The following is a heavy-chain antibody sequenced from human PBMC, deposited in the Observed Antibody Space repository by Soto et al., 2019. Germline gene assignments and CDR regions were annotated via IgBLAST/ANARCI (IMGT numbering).Heavy chain of an antibody. CDR3: AREDIVVVTAAPGAFDI. CDR1: GFTFSSYG. CDR2: IWYDGSIK. J-gene: IGHJ3*02. V-gene: IGHV3-33*01. D-gene: IGHD2-21*02. Sequence: QVQLVESGGGVVQPGRSLRLSCAASGFTFSSYGMHWVRQAPGKGLEWVAVIWYDGSIKYYADSVKGRFTISRDNSKNTLYLQMNSLRAEDTAVYYCAREDIVVVTAAPGAFDIWGQGTMVTVSS.